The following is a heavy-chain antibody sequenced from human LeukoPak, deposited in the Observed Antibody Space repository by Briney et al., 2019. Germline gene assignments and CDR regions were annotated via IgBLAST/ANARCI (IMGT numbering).Heavy chain of an antibody. D-gene: IGHD5-18*01. V-gene: IGHV1-69*04. CDR1: GGTFSSSA. CDR2: IIPVLNIT. CDR3: ARDNVLTAPPPYGLDV. J-gene: IGHJ6*02. Sequence: SVKVSCKTSGGTFSSSAITWVRQAPGQGLEWMGRIIPVLNITTYAQKFQGSVTITADTSTSTVYMELSSLRSQETPVYYWARDNVLTAPPPYGLDVWGQGTTVIVSS.